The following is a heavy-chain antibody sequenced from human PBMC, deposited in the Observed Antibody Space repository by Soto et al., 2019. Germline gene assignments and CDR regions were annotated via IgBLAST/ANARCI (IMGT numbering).Heavy chain of an antibody. J-gene: IGHJ6*02. CDR1: GFTFSSYG. D-gene: IGHD2-15*01. Sequence: GGSLRLSCAASGFTFSSYGMHWVRQAPGKGLEWVAVIWYDGSNKYYADSVKGRFTISRDNSKNTLCLQMNSLRAEDTAVYYCARAGWQLQPEIYYYYGMDVWGQGTTVTVSS. CDR3: ARAGWQLQPEIYYYYGMDV. V-gene: IGHV3-33*01. CDR2: IWYDGSNK.